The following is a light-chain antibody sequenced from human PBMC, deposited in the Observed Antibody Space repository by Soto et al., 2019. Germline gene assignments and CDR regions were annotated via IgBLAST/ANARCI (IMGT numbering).Light chain of an antibody. CDR1: QSVSSNY. CDR2: GAS. J-gene: IGKJ1*01. CDR3: QQYGDLPWT. V-gene: IGKV3-20*01. Sequence: ALTQSPGTLSSSPGERATLSCRASQSVSSNYLAWYQQKPGQAPRLLIYGASSRATGIPDRFSGSGSGTDFTLTIDRLESEGFAVYFCQQYGDLPWTFGQGTKVEN.